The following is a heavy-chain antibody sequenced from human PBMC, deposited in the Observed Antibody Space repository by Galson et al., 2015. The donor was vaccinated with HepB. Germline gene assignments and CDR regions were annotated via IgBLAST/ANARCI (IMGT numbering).Heavy chain of an antibody. CDR2: ISGSGGST. D-gene: IGHD6-13*01. Sequence: SLRLSCAASGFTFSSYAMSWVRPAPGKGLEWVSAISGSGGSTYYADSVKGRFTISRDNSKHTLYLEMNSLRAEDTAVYYCAKDFWATYSSYWGQGTLVTVSS. J-gene: IGHJ4*02. CDR1: GFTFSSYA. CDR3: AKDFWATYSSY. V-gene: IGHV3-23*01.